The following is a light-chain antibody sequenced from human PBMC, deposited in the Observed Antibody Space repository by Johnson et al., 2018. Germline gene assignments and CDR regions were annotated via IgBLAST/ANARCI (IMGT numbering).Light chain of an antibody. CDR3: GTWDSSLSAGNV. Sequence: QSVLTQPPSVSAAPGQKVTISCSGSSSNIGNNYVSWYQQLPGTAPKLLIYENNKRPSGIPDRLSGSKSGTSATLAITGTQTGDEADYYCGTWDSSLSAGNVFGTGTKVTVL. CDR2: ENN. V-gene: IGLV1-51*02. CDR1: SSNIGNNY. J-gene: IGLJ1*01.